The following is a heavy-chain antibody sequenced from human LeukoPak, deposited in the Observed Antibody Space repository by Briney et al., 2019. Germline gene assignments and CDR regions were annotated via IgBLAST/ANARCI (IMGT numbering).Heavy chain of an antibody. Sequence: ASVKVSCKASGGTFSSYAISWVRQAPGQGLEWMGGIIPIPGTANYAQKFQGRVTITADESTSTAYMELSNLRSEDTAVYYCARAPYSSSGEGTNYYYYYGMDVWGQGTTVTVSS. CDR1: GGTFSSYA. J-gene: IGHJ6*02. V-gene: IGHV1-69*13. D-gene: IGHD6-13*01. CDR3: ARAPYSSSGEGTNYYYYYGMDV. CDR2: IIPIPGTA.